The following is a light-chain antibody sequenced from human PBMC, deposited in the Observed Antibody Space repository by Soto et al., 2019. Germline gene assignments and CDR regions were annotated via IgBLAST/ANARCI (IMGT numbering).Light chain of an antibody. CDR1: QSINSNY. CDR3: QQYGSSPRT. V-gene: IGKV3-20*01. Sequence: EIVLTQSPGTLSLSPGERATLSCRASQSINSNYLAWYQQNPGQAPRLLIYGASSRATGIPARFSGSGSGTDFTLTISRLEPEDFAVYYCQQYGSSPRTFGQGTKVEIK. J-gene: IGKJ1*01. CDR2: GAS.